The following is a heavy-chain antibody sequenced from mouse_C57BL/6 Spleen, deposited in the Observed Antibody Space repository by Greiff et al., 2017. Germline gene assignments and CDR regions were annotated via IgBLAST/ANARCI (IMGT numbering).Heavy chain of an antibody. Sequence: DVHLVESGGGLVKPGGSLKLSCAASGFTFSDYGMHWVRQAPEKGLEWVAYISSGSSTIYYADTLKGRFTISRDNAKNTLFLQMTSLRSEDTAMYYCARPRLRGYYAMDYWGQGTSVTVSS. J-gene: IGHJ4*01. D-gene: IGHD2-4*01. CDR2: ISSGSSTI. V-gene: IGHV5-17*01. CDR1: GFTFSDYG. CDR3: ARPRLRGYYAMDY.